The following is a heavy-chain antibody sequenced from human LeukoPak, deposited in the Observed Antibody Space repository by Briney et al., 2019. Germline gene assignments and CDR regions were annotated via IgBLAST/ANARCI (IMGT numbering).Heavy chain of an antibody. J-gene: IGHJ4*02. CDR2: IYTSGST. CDR1: GGSISSGSYY. D-gene: IGHD4-17*01. Sequence: SETLSLTCTVSGGSISSGSYYWSWIRQPAGKGLEWIGRIYTSGSTNYNPSLKSRVTISVDTSKNQFSLKLSSVTGADTAVYYCATGAHNDYGARLDFDSWGQGTLVTVSS. CDR3: ATGAHNDYGARLDFDS. V-gene: IGHV4-61*02.